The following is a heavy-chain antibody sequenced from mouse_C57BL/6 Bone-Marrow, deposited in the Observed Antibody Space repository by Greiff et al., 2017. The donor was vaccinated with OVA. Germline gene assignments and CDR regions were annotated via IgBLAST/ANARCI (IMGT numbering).Heavy chain of an antibody. J-gene: IGHJ3*01. D-gene: IGHD2-1*01. CDR1: GFTFSNYW. CDR3: LYGRFAY. Sequence: DVMLVESGGGLVQPGGSMKLSCVASGFTFSNYWMNWVRQSPEKGLEWVAQIRLKSDNYATHYAASVKGRFTISRDDSKIAFYLQMNNLRAEDTGIYYCLYGRFAYWGQGTLVTVSA. CDR2: IRLKSDNYAT. V-gene: IGHV6-3*01.